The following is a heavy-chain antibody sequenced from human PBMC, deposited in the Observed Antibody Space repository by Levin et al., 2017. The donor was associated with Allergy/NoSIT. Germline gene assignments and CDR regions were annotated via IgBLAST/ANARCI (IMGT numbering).Heavy chain of an antibody. Sequence: GGSLRLSCAASGFTFSSYAMSWVRQAPGKGLEWVSAISGSGGSTYYADSVKGRFTISRDNSKNTLYLQMNSLRAEDTAVYYCAKDGRIAVAGTVGGDWFDPWGQGTLVTVSS. J-gene: IGHJ5*02. CDR3: AKDGRIAVAGTVGGDWFDP. CDR2: ISGSGGST. CDR1: GFTFSSYA. D-gene: IGHD6-19*01. V-gene: IGHV3-23*01.